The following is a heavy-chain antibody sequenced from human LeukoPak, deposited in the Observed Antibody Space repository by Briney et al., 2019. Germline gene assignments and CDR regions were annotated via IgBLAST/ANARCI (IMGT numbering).Heavy chain of an antibody. Sequence: GGSLRLSCAASGFTFSSYAMHWVRQAPGKGLEYVSAISSNGGSTYYANSVKDRLTTSRDNSKNTLYLQMGSLRAEDMAVYYCAAGRGTTAFDYWGQGTLVTVSS. V-gene: IGHV3-64*01. CDR2: ISSNGGST. J-gene: IGHJ4*02. CDR1: GFTFSSYA. CDR3: AAGRGTTAFDY. D-gene: IGHD1-1*01.